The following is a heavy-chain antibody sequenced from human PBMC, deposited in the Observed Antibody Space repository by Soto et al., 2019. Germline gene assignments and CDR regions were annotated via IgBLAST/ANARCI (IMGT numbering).Heavy chain of an antibody. CDR3: ARTYYYDSSGYYYVGANYFDY. CDR2: IYHSGST. Sequence: LSLTCAVSGGSISSGGYSWSWIRQPPGKGLEWTGYIYHSGSTYYNPSLKSRVTISVDRSKNQFSLKLSSVTAADTAVYYCARTYYYDSSGYYYVGANYFDYWGQGTLVTVSS. CDR1: GGSISSGGYS. D-gene: IGHD3-22*01. J-gene: IGHJ4*02. V-gene: IGHV4-30-2*01.